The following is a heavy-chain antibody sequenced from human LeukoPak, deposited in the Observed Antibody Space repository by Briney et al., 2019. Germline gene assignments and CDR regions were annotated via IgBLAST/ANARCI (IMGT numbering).Heavy chain of an antibody. D-gene: IGHD5-18*01. V-gene: IGHV3-30-3*01. CDR1: GFTFSSYA. CDR3: ARDMLDTAMDDY. Sequence: GGSLRLSCAASGFTFSSYAMHWVRQAPGKGLEWVAVISYDGSNKYYADSVKGRFTISRDNSKNTLYLQMNSLRAEDTAVYYCARDMLDTAMDDYWGQGSLVTVSS. CDR2: ISYDGSNK. J-gene: IGHJ4*02.